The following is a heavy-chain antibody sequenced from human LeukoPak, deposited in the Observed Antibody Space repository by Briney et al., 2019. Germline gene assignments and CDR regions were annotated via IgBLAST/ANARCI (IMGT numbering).Heavy chain of an antibody. V-gene: IGHV1-18*01. Sequence: ASVRVSCKTSGYTFTDYDITWVRQAPGQGLEWMGRVSPYNGNTYYSQRFQDRVTITKDTSTGTSYMDLRNLRTDDTAMYYCARNGRVRRVVKDLFEYWGQGTLVAVSS. D-gene: IGHD3-10*01. CDR2: VSPYNGNT. CDR1: GYTFTDYD. J-gene: IGHJ4*02. CDR3: ARNGRVRRVVKDLFEY.